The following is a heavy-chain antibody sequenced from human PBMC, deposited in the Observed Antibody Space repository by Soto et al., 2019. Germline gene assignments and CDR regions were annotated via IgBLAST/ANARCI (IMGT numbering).Heavy chain of an antibody. Sequence: EVQLLESGGGLVQPGGSLRLSCAASGFTFSSYAMSWVRQAPGKGLEWVSAISGSGGSTYYADSVKGRFTISRDNSKNTLYLQMNSLRAEATAVYYCAKDPYCSSTSCYDMDVWGHGTTVTVSS. J-gene: IGHJ6*02. D-gene: IGHD2-2*01. CDR3: AKDPYCSSTSCYDMDV. CDR1: GFTFSSYA. CDR2: ISGSGGST. V-gene: IGHV3-23*01.